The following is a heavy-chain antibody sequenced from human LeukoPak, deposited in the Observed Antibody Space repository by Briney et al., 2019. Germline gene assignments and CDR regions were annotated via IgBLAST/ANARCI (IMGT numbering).Heavy chain of an antibody. CDR1: GGSISSYY. V-gene: IGHV4-4*07. Sequence: SETLSLTCTVSGGSISSYYWSWIRQPAGRGLEWIGRIYTSGSTNYNPSLKSRVTMPVDTSKNQFSLKLSSVTAADTAVYYCARSSVPYYYYNYYMDVWGKGTTVTVSS. D-gene: IGHD3-22*01. J-gene: IGHJ6*03. CDR2: IYTSGST. CDR3: ARSSVPYYYYNYYMDV.